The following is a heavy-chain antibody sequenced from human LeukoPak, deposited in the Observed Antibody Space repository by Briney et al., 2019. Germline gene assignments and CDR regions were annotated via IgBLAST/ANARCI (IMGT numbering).Heavy chain of an antibody. J-gene: IGHJ4*02. CDR3: TTVSIFDY. V-gene: IGHV3-15*01. CDR2: IKNKTDGGTT. D-gene: IGHD2-21*01. Sequence: PGGSLRLSCAASGFTFSNAWMSWVRQAPGKGLEWVGRIKNKTDGGTTDYAAPVKGRFTISRDDSKNTLYLQMNSLKTEDTAVYYCTTVSIFDYWGQGTLVTVSS. CDR1: GFTFSNAW.